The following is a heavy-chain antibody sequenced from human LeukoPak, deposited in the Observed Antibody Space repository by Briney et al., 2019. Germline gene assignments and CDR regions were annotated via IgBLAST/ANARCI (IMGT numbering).Heavy chain of an antibody. V-gene: IGHV1-2*06. J-gene: IGHJ4*02. CDR1: GYTFIDYY. CDR3: ARDVPGVVITSWFGTLFDY. D-gene: IGHD3-22*01. CDR2: INPSSGGT. Sequence: ASVKVSCKASGYTFIDYYMHWVRQAPGQGLEWMGRINPSSGGTNYAQKFQGRVTMTRDTSISTAYMELSRLRSDDTAVYYCARDVPGVVITSWFGTLFDYWGQGTLVTVSS.